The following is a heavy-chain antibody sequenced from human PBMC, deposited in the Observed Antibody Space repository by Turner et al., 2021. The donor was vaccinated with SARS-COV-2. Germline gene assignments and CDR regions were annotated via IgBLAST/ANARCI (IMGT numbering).Heavy chain of an antibody. D-gene: IGHD3-22*01. CDR2: IYSGGST. CDR1: GFTVSRNY. Sequence: EVQLVESGGGLVQPGGSLRLSCAASGFTVSRNYMNWVRQAPGKGLEWVSIIYSGGSTFYSDSVKGRFTISRDNSKNTIDLQMNSLRVDDTAVYYCARDSNVMTSYGDLWGQGTLVTVSS. J-gene: IGHJ4*02. CDR3: ARDSNVMTSYGDL. V-gene: IGHV3-66*01.